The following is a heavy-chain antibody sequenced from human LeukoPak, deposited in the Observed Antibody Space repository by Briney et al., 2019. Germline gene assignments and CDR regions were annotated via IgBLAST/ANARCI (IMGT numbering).Heavy chain of an antibody. CDR2: ISPSGDII. CDR1: GFTFSSYW. J-gene: IGHJ4*02. CDR3: ARETVAGTFDY. D-gene: IGHD6-19*01. Sequence: GGSLRLSCAASGFTFSSYWMHWLRQAPGKGLEWVSDISPSGDIISYADSVKGRFIISRDYAKESLHLQMNSLRVEDSAVYYCARETVAGTFDYWGQGTQVTVSS. V-gene: IGHV3-11*01.